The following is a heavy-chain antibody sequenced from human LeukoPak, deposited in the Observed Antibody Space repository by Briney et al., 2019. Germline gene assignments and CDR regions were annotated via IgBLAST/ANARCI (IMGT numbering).Heavy chain of an antibody. CDR3: ARHGRTDYGDAFDI. V-gene: IGHV4-39*01. CDR1: GGSISSSSYY. Sequence: SETLSLTCTVSGGSISSSSYYWGWIRQPPGKGLEWIASIYYSGSTYYNPSLKSRVTISVGTSKNQFSLKLSSVTAADTAVYYSARHGRTDYGDAFDIWGQGTMVTVSS. J-gene: IGHJ3*02. D-gene: IGHD4-17*01. CDR2: IYYSGST.